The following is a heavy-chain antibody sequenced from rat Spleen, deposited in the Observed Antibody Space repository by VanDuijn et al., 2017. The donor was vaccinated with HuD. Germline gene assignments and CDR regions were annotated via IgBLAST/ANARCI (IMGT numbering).Heavy chain of an antibody. CDR3: ALSGEGY. D-gene: IGHD1-1*01. CDR2: MWGDGST. V-gene: IGHV2-77*01. Sequence: QVQMKGTGPGLVQTTQTLTVTCTVSGFSLTSYGVHWVRQAPGKGLEWMGIMWGDGSTHYNPILKSRLSISRDTSNSQVFLTLTSLQTDDTAVYYCALSGEGYWGQGVMVTVSS. J-gene: IGHJ2*01. CDR1: GFSLTSYG.